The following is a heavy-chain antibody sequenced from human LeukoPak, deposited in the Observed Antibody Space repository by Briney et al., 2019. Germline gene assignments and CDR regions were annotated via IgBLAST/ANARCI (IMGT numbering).Heavy chain of an antibody. CDR2: ISSSSSYT. V-gene: IGHV3-21*01. CDR3: AKDPDLGY. J-gene: IGHJ4*02. CDR1: GFTFMNHA. Sequence: GGSLRLSCAASGFTFMNHAMSWVRQAPGKGLEWVSSISSSSSYTYYADSVRGRFTISRDNARNSLYLQMSSLRAEDTAVYYCAKDPDLGYWGQGTLVTVSS.